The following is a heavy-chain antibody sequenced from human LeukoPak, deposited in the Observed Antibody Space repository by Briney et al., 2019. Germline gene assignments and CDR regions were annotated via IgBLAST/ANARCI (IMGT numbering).Heavy chain of an antibody. CDR3: ARIEIVVRGEAIDY. CDR2: ISSSGSTI. D-gene: IGHD3-10*01. CDR1: GFTFSSYE. Sequence: GGSLRLSWAASGFTFSSYELNWVRQAPGQGLESVSYISSSGSTIYYADSVKGRFTISRDNAKNSLYLQMNSLRAEDTAVYYCARIEIVVRGEAIDYWGQGTLVTVSS. J-gene: IGHJ4*02. V-gene: IGHV3-48*03.